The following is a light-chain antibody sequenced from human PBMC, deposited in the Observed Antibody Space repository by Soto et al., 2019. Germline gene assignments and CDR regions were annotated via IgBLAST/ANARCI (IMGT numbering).Light chain of an antibody. CDR1: SSDVGGYNY. J-gene: IGLJ1*01. Sequence: QSALTQPASVSGSPGQPITISCTGTSSDVGGYNYVSWYQQHPGKAPKLMIYDVSNRPSGVSDRFSGSKSGNTASLTISGLLAEDEADYYCCSYTSSSTYVFGTGTKVTVL. V-gene: IGLV2-14*03. CDR3: CSYTSSSTYV. CDR2: DVS.